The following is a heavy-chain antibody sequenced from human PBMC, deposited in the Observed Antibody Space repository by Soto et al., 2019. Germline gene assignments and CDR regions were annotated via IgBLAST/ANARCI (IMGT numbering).Heavy chain of an antibody. CDR2: IYKSATT. V-gene: IGHV4-30-4*01. Sequence: SETLSLTCSVSGDSISTVDYFWAWVRQPPGQALEYIGYIYKSATTYYNPSFESRVAISLDTSKSQFSLNVTSLTAADTAVYFCARGRYCINGRCFPNWSDSWGQGTLVTVST. D-gene: IGHD2-8*01. CDR1: GDSISTVDYF. J-gene: IGHJ5*01. CDR3: ARGRYCINGRCFPNWSDS.